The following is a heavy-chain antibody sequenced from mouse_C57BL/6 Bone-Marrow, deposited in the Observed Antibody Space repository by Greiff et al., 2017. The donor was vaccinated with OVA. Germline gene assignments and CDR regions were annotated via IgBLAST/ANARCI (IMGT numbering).Heavy chain of an antibody. CDR1: GFTFSDYG. D-gene: IGHD1-1*01. V-gene: IGHV5-17*01. CDR3: ARDGSSYEAMDY. Sequence: DVMLVESGGGLVKPGGSLKLSCAASGFTFSDYGMHWVRQAPEKGLEWVAYISSGSSTIYYADTVKGRFTISRDNAKNTLFLQMTSLRSEDTAMYYCARDGSSYEAMDYWGQGTSVTVSS. J-gene: IGHJ4*01. CDR2: ISSGSSTI.